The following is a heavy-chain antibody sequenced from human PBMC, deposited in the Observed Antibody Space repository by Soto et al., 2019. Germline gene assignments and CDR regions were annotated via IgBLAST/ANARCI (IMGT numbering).Heavy chain of an antibody. D-gene: IGHD5-18*01. CDR1: GGSFSGYY. V-gene: IGHV4-34*01. Sequence: SETLSLTCAVYGGSFSGYYWSWIRQPPGKGLEWIGEINHSGSTNYNPSLKSRVTISVDTSKNQFSLKLSSVTAADTAVYYCARPGGYSYAYYYYGMDVWGQGTTVTVSS. CDR3: ARPGGYSYAYYYYGMDV. J-gene: IGHJ6*02. CDR2: INHSGST.